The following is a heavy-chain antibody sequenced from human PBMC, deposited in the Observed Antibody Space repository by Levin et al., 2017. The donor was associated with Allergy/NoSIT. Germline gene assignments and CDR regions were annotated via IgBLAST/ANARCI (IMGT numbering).Heavy chain of an antibody. D-gene: IGHD5-12*01. J-gene: IGHJ3*02. V-gene: IGHV1-46*01. CDR1: GYTFTTYY. CDR2: INPSGGRT. CDR3: ARGSPIVATIGEAFDI. Sequence: GESLKISCKASGYTFTTYYIHWVRQAPGQGLEWMGEINPSGGRTTYVKKFQGRVTMTRDTPTTTVYMEMSSLRSDDTAVYYCARGSPIVATIGEAFDIWGQGTMVTVSS.